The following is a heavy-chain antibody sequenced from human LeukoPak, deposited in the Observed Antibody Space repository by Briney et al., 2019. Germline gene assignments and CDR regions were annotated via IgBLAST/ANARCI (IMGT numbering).Heavy chain of an antibody. CDR3: AKGNTMIVVVSDY. V-gene: IGHV3-23*01. CDR1: GFTFSSYA. CDR2: ISGSGGST. Sequence: PGGSLRLSCAASGFTFSSYAMSWVRQAPGKGLEWVSAISGSGGSTYYADSVKGRFTISRDNSKNTLYLQMNILRAEDTAVYYCAKGNTMIVVVSDYWGQGTLVTVSS. D-gene: IGHD3-22*01. J-gene: IGHJ4*02.